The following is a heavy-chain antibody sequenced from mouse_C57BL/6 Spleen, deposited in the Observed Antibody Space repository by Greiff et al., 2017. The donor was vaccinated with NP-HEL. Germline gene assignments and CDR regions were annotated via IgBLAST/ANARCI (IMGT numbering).Heavy chain of an antibody. CDR2: IWSGGST. J-gene: IGHJ3*01. CDR3: ARGYYSNYAPFAY. V-gene: IGHV2-2*01. D-gene: IGHD2-5*01. Sequence: VQLQQSGPGLVQPSQSLSITCTVSGFSLTSYGVHWVRQSPGKGLEWLGVIWSGGSTDYNAAFISRLSISKDNSKSQVFFKMNSLQADDTAIYYCARGYYSNYAPFAYWGQGTLVTVSA. CDR1: GFSLTSYG.